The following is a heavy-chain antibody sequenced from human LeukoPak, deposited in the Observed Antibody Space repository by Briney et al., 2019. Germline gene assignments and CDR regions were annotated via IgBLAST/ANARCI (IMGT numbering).Heavy chain of an antibody. CDR1: GFTFSTYA. CDR3: AKASAMIVVVSKHFDY. CDR2: ISGSGGST. J-gene: IGHJ4*02. D-gene: IGHD3-22*01. Sequence: GGSLRLSCAASGFTFSTYAMNWVRQAPGKGLEWVSAISGSGGSTYYADSVKGRFTISRDNSKNTLYLQMNSLRAEDTAVYYCAKASAMIVVVSKHFDYWGQGTLVTVSS. V-gene: IGHV3-23*01.